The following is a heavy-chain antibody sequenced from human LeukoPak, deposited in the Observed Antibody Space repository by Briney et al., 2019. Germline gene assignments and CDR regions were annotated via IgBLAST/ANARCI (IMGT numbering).Heavy chain of an antibody. CDR3: ARDVPSTGSYQGPFDY. V-gene: IGHV4-4*07. CDR1: AASISCYY. D-gene: IGHD1-26*01. Sequence: SETLSLICTVSAASISCYYWSWLRQPAGKGLEWIGRIYTSGSTNYNPSLKSRVTMSVDTSKNQFSLKMSSVTAAGTAVYYCARDVPSTGSYQGPFDYWGQGTLVTVSS. J-gene: IGHJ4*02. CDR2: IYTSGST.